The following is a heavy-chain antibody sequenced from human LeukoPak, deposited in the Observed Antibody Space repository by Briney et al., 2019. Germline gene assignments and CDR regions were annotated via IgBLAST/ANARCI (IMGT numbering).Heavy chain of an antibody. CDR3: ATYWELLGNLAFDY. J-gene: IGHJ4*02. D-gene: IGHD1-26*01. CDR2: VDPEDGET. V-gene: IGHV1-69-2*01. CDR1: GYTFTDYY. Sequence: ASVKVPCKVSGYTFTDYYMHWVQQAPGKGLEWMGLVDPEDGETIYAEKFQGRVTITADTSTDIAYMELSSLRSEDTAVYYCATYWELLGNLAFDYWGQGTLVTVSS.